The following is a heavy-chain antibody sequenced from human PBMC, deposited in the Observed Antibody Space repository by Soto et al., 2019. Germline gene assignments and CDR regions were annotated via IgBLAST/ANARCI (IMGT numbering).Heavy chain of an antibody. CDR3: ARGRRHLLVVIPDEEDY. CDR1: GGSFSGYY. CDR2: INHSGST. D-gene: IGHD3-22*01. J-gene: IGHJ4*02. V-gene: IGHV4-34*01. Sequence: PSETLSLTCAVYGGSFSGYYWSWIRQPPGKGLEWIGEINHSGSTNYNPSLKSRVTISVDTSKNQFSLKLSSVTAADTAAYYCARGRRHLLVVIPDEEDYWGQGTLVTVSS.